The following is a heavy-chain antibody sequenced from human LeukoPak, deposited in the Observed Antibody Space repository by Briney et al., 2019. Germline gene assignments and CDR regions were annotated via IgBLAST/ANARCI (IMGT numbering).Heavy chain of an antibody. J-gene: IGHJ4*02. CDR2: INVRSNYI. CDR3: VRLRRNSDTSGFYYYYDF. V-gene: IGHV3-21*01. CDR1: GYTFSSYS. D-gene: IGHD3-22*01. Sequence: GGSLRLSCLASGYTFSSYSINWVRQAPGKGLAWVSSINVRSNYIYYADSVRGRFRISRDDARDSLFLEMNSLRAEDTAVYYCVRLRRNSDTSGFYYYYDFWGQGTLVTVSS.